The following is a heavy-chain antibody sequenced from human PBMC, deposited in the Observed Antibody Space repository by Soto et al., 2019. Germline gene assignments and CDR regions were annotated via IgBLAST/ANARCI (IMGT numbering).Heavy chain of an antibody. D-gene: IGHD6-13*01. Sequence: GASVKVSCKASGYIFTNYGLSWVRQAPGQGLEWMAWISPYDGNTHYAQNLQGRVTVTTDTSTGTAYMELRSLRSDDTATYFCARDDRAAAGGTTYCFVFWGQGPLFTVS. V-gene: IGHV1-18*01. CDR1: GYIFTNYG. J-gene: IGHJ4*02. CDR3: ARDDRAAAGGTTYCFVF. CDR2: ISPYDGNT.